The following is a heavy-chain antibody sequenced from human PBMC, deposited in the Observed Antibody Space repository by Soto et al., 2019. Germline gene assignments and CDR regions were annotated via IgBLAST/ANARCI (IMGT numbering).Heavy chain of an antibody. Sequence: EVRLLESGGGLGQPGGSLRLSCEASGFTFSSYAMSWVRQAPGKGLEWVSAIGGSGGSTYYGDSVQGRFTISRDNSKNTLYLQMNSLRAEDTAVYYCAKGGLRFVEWLLFADPWGQGTLVTVSS. V-gene: IGHV3-23*01. D-gene: IGHD3-3*01. CDR2: IGGSGGST. CDR1: GFTFSSYA. J-gene: IGHJ5*02. CDR3: AKGGLRFVEWLLFADP.